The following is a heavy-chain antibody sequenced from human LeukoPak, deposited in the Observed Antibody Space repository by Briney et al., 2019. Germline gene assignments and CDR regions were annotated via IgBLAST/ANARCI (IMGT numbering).Heavy chain of an antibody. J-gene: IGHJ4*02. V-gene: IGHV3-7*01. CDR2: TNEAGSGQ. CDR3: SNKRDY. Sequence: GGSLRLSCTASGFTFSSHWMTWDRQAPGKGLEWVANTNEAGSGQNYVGSVKGRFTVSRDNAKNSLYLQMNSLRVEDTAIYYCSNKRDYWGQGTLVTVSS. CDR1: GFTFSSHW.